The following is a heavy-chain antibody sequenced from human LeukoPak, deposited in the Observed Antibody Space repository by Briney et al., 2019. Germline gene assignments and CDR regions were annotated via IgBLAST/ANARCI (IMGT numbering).Heavy chain of an antibody. Sequence: GGSLRLSCTASGFTFSTYWMHWVRQAPGKGLEWVSSISSSSSYIYYADSVKGRFTISRDNAKNSLYLQMNSLRAEDTAVYYCARDRLLWFGELSAPLFLDYWGQGTLVTVSS. CDR3: ARDRLLWFGELSAPLFLDY. CDR1: GFTFSTYW. CDR2: ISSSSSYI. V-gene: IGHV3-21*01. D-gene: IGHD3-10*01. J-gene: IGHJ4*02.